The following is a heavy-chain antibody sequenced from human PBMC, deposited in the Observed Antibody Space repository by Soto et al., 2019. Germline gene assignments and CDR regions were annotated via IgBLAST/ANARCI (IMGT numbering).Heavy chain of an antibody. D-gene: IGHD3-3*01. CDR1: GYTFTSYG. CDR3: ARDPGPNYDFWSGYRILFDY. Sequence: EASVKVSCKASGYTFTSYGISWVRQAPGQGLEWMGWISAYNGNTNYAQKLQGRVTMTTDTSTSTAYMELRSLRSDDTAVYYCARDPGPNYDFWSGYRILFDYWGQGTLVTVSS. CDR2: ISAYNGNT. J-gene: IGHJ4*02. V-gene: IGHV1-18*01.